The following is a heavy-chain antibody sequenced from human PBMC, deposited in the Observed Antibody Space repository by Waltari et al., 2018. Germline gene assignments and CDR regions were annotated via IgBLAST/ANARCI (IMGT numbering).Heavy chain of an antibody. J-gene: IGHJ4*02. D-gene: IGHD3-10*01. V-gene: IGHV1-69*01. Sequence: QVQPVQSGAEVKKPGSSVKVSCKAPGGTFSSYAIRWVRQAPGQGLEWMGGIIPIFGTANYAQKFQGRVTITADESTSTAYMELSSLRSEDTAVYYCARSEYGRREFDYWGQGTLVTVSS. CDR2: IIPIFGTA. CDR3: ARSEYGRREFDY. CDR1: GGTFSSYA.